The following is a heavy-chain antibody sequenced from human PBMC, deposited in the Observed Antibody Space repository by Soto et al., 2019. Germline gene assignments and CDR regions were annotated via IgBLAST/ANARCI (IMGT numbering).Heavy chain of an antibody. CDR2: IYYSGSV. Sequence: SETLSLTCAVSSDSISRSHWLTWVRQSPGKGLEWLGDIYYSGSVYYNPSLRSRISISMDKSNNQFSLNLSSVTAADTAVYYCARRHVVVVSATRGDAFDIWGQGTMVTVSS. V-gene: IGHV4-4*02. CDR1: SDSISRSHW. D-gene: IGHD2-15*01. CDR3: ARRHVVVVSATRGDAFDI. J-gene: IGHJ3*02.